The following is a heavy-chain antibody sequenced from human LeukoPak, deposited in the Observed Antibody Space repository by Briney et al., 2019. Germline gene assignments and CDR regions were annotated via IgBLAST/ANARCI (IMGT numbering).Heavy chain of an antibody. V-gene: IGHV1-8*02. CDR3: ARLPKYSRPLDY. Sequence: GASVKVSCKASGYTFSSYDINWVRQATGQGLEWMGWMNPNSGNTAYAQKFQGRVTTSRDTSISTAYMELSSLRSEDTAVYYCARLPKYSRPLDYWGQGTLVTVSS. J-gene: IGHJ4*02. CDR2: MNPNSGNT. CDR1: GYTFSSYD. D-gene: IGHD6-6*01.